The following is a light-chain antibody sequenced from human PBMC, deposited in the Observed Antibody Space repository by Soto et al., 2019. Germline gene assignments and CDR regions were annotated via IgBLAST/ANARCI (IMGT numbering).Light chain of an antibody. CDR2: AAS. J-gene: IGKJ1*01. CDR1: QSLSSY. V-gene: IGKV1-39*01. CDR3: QQSYSTPRS. Sequence: DIQMTQSPSSLSASVGDRVTITCRASQSLSSYLNWYQQKPGKAPKLLIYAASSLQSGVPSRFSGSGSWTDFTLTISSLQPEDFATYYCQQSYSTPRSFGQGTKVEIK.